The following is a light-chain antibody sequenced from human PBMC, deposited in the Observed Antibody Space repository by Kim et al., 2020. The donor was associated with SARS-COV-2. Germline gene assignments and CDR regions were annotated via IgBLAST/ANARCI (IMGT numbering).Light chain of an antibody. CDR2: AAS. V-gene: IGKV1-39*01. Sequence: DIQMTQSPSSLSASVGDRVTISCRASQSISTYLHWYQQKAGKAPKLLIYAASSLQSGVPSRFSGRGSGTDFTLTISSLQPEDFATYYCQHSHSTHPYTFGQGTKLEI. CDR1: QSISTY. CDR3: QHSHSTHPYT. J-gene: IGKJ2*01.